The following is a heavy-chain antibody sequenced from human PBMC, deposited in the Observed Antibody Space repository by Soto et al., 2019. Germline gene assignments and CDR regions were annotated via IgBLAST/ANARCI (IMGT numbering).Heavy chain of an antibody. D-gene: IGHD3-22*01. CDR2: ISSSSSYI. CDR1: GFTFSSYS. CDR3: ARLTAYASSGYYCY. V-gene: IGHV3-21*01. Sequence: EVQLVESGGGLVKPGGSLRLSCAASGFTFSSYSMNWVRQAPGKGLEWVSSISSSSSYIYYGYSVKGRFTISRDNAKNSLYLQRNSLRAEDTAVYYCARLTAYASSGYYCYWGQGTRVTVSS. J-gene: IGHJ4*02.